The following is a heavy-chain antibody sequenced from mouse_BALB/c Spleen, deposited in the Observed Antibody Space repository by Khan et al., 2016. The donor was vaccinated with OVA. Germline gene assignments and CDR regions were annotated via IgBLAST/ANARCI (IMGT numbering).Heavy chain of an antibody. Sequence: QVQLKQSGPGLVAPSQSLSITCTISGFSLTNYGVHWVRQPPGKGLEWLVVIWSDGSTTYYSALKSRLSISKDNSKRQVFLKMNSLQTDDTGMYFCARQPYYHYNIMDYWGQGTSVPVSS. CDR2: IWSDGST. CDR1: GFSLTNYG. V-gene: IGHV2-6-1*01. CDR3: ARQPYYHYNIMDY. J-gene: IGHJ4*01. D-gene: IGHD2-10*01.